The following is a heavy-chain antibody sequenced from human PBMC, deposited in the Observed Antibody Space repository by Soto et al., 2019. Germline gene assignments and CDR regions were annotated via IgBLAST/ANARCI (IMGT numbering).Heavy chain of an antibody. D-gene: IGHD5-12*01. CDR1: GYTFTSYY. V-gene: IGHV1-46*01. CDR3: ARDRSSGYGAYYFDY. CDR2: INPSGGST. J-gene: IGHJ4*02. Sequence: ASVKVSCQASGYTFTSYYMHWVRQAPGQGLEWMGIINPSGGSTSYAQKFQGRVTMTRDTSTSTVYMELSSLRSEDTAVYYCARDRSSGYGAYYFDYWGQGTLVTVSS.